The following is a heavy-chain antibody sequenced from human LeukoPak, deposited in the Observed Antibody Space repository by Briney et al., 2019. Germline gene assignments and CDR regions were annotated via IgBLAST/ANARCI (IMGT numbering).Heavy chain of an antibody. J-gene: IGHJ3*02. D-gene: IGHD5-24*01. CDR3: ATLEMATIFDI. Sequence: SETLSLTCTVSGGSISSYYWSWIRQPPGKGLEWIGYIYHSGSTNYNPSLKSRVAISVDTSKNQFSLKLSSVTAADTAVYYCATLEMATIFDIWGQGTMVTVSS. CDR2: IYHSGST. V-gene: IGHV4-59*08. CDR1: GGSISSYY.